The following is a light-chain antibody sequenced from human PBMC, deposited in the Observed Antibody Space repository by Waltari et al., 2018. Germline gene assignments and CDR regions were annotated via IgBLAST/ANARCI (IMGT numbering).Light chain of an antibody. CDR2: VNSDGSH. Sequence: QLVLTQSPSASASLGASVKLTCTLSSGHSTNIIAWLPQQPEKGPRYLMNVNSDGSHKKGVGIPDRFSGSSSGAERYLTISSLQSEDEADYYCQTGGHGTWVFGGGTRLTVL. CDR1: SGHSTNI. CDR3: QTGGHGTWV. V-gene: IGLV4-69*01. J-gene: IGLJ3*02.